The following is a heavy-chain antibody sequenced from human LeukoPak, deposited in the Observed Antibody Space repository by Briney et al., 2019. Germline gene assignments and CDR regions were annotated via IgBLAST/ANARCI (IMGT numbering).Heavy chain of an antibody. CDR1: GGSFSGYY. Sequence: SETLSLTCAVYGGSFSGYYWSWIRQPPGKGLEWIGRIYTSGSTNYNPSLKSRVTISVDTSKNQFSLKLSSVTAADTAVYYCARDPYYYGSGTTWGQGTLVTVSS. CDR2: IYTSGST. V-gene: IGHV4-59*10. D-gene: IGHD3-10*01. CDR3: ARDPYYYGSGTT. J-gene: IGHJ4*02.